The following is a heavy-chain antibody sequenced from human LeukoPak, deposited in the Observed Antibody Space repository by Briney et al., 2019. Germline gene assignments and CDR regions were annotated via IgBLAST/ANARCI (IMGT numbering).Heavy chain of an antibody. J-gene: IGHJ6*02. CDR3: ARDRAIHGMDV. D-gene: IGHD5-24*01. CDR2: IYTSGST. CDR1: GGSISSYY. V-gene: IGHV4-4*07. Sequence: SETLSLTCTVSGGSISSYYWSWIRQPAGKGLEWIGRIYTSGSTNYNPSLKSRVTMSVDASKNKFSLKLSSVTAADTAVYYCARDRAIHGMDVWGQGTTVTVSS.